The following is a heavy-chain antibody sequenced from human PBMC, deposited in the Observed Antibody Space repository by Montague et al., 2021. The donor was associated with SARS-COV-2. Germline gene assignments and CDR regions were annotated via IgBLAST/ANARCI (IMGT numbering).Heavy chain of an antibody. CDR3: ASGFTTGFYPYWFDL. J-gene: IGHJ5*02. Sequence: TLSLTCTVSGDSINTGNFYWSWIRQPAGKQLGWIGRIFKSGTANYNPPLKGRVTITMDTSKNEFSLKLRYVTAADTAMYFCASGFTTGFYPYWFDLWGQGALVTVSS. CDR2: IFKSGTA. V-gene: IGHV4-61*02. D-gene: IGHD1-1*01. CDR1: GDSINTGNFY.